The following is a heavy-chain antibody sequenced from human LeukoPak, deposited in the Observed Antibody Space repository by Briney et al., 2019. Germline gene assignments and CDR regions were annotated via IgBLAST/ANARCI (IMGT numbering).Heavy chain of an antibody. CDR2: LYSGGTT. CDR1: GFSVSSNY. Sequence: GGSLRLSCVVSGFSVSSNYMTWVRQAPGEGLEWVSILYSGGTTYYADSVKGRFTISRDNSKNTLYLQMNTLRAEDTAVYYCARHMDTAMGYSIYFDYWGQGTLVTVSS. J-gene: IGHJ4*02. D-gene: IGHD5-18*01. CDR3: ARHMDTAMGYSIYFDY. V-gene: IGHV3-53*01.